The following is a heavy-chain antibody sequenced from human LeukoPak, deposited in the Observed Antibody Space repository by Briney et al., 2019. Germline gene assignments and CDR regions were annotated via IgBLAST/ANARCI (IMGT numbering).Heavy chain of an antibody. CDR1: GYTFTGYY. D-gene: IGHD3-10*01. Sequence: GASVKVSRKASGYTFTGYYMHWVRQAPGQGLEWMGWINPNSGNTGYAQKFQGRVTMTRNTSISTAYMELSSLRSEDTAVYYCATPAYMVRGVITNFDYWGQGTLVTVSS. CDR2: INPNSGNT. V-gene: IGHV1-8*02. CDR3: ATPAYMVRGVITNFDY. J-gene: IGHJ4*02.